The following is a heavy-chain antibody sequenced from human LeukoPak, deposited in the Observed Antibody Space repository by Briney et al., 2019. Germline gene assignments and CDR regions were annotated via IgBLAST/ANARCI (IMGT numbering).Heavy chain of an antibody. J-gene: IGHJ4*02. V-gene: IGHV3-64*01. CDR3: ARGAAYCGGDRYQTYYFDY. CDR2: ISSNGGST. Sequence: GGSLRLSCAASGFTFSSYAMHWVRQAPGKGLEYVSAISSNGGSTYYANSVKGRFTISRDNSKNTLYLQMGSLRAEDMAVYYCARGAAYCGGDRYQTYYFDYWGQGTLVTVSS. CDR1: GFTFSSYA. D-gene: IGHD2-21*02.